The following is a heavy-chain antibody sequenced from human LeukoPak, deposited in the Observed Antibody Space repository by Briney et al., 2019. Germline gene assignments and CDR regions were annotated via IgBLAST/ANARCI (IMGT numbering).Heavy chain of an antibody. D-gene: IGHD2-2*01. CDR3: AKRQYQLPYFDY. V-gene: IGHV3-23*01. CDR2: ISASGGST. Sequence: AGGSLRLSCAASGFSFSSYAMSWVRQAPGKGLEWVSAISASGGSTYYSDSVKGRFTISRDNSKNTLYLQMNSLRAEDTAVYYCAKRQYQLPYFDYWGQGTLVTVSS. J-gene: IGHJ4*02. CDR1: GFSFSSYA.